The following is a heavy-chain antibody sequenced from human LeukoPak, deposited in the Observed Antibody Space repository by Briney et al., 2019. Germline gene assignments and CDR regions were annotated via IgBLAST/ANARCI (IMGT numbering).Heavy chain of an antibody. J-gene: IGHJ4*02. V-gene: IGHV3-7*01. CDR1: GFTFSSYW. D-gene: IGHD3-16*01. CDR3: ARDVRWGSYYFDY. CDR2: IKDDGSEQ. Sequence: GGSLRLSCAASGFTFSSYWMSWVRQAPGKGLEWVANIKDDGSEQYYVDSEKGRLTISRDNAKNSLYLQMNSLRAEDTAVYYCARDVRWGSYYFDYWGQGTLVTVSS.